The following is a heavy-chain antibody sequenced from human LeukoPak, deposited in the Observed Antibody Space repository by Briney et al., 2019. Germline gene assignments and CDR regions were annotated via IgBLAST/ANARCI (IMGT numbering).Heavy chain of an antibody. CDR2: ISSSSSYI. Sequence: GALRLSCAASGFTFSSYSMNWVRQAPGKGLEWVSSISSSSSYIYYADSVKGRFTISRDNSKNTLYLEMNSLRADDTAVYYCAKRGNTISFFDPWGQGTLVTVSS. D-gene: IGHD5-24*01. CDR3: AKRGNTISFFDP. CDR1: GFTFSSYS. V-gene: IGHV3-21*04. J-gene: IGHJ5*02.